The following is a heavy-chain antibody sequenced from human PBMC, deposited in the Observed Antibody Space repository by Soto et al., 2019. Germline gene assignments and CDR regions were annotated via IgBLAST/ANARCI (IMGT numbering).Heavy chain of an antibody. CDR1: GCSISSYY. J-gene: IGHJ4*02. CDR2: IYYSGST. CDR3: ARRYGPGFDY. D-gene: IGHD4-17*01. Sequence: SETLSLXCTVSGCSISSYYWSWIRQPPGKGLEWIGYIYYSGSTNYNPSLKSRVTISVDTSKNQFSLKLSSVTAADTAVYYCARRYGPGFDYWGQGTLVTVSS. V-gene: IGHV4-59*08.